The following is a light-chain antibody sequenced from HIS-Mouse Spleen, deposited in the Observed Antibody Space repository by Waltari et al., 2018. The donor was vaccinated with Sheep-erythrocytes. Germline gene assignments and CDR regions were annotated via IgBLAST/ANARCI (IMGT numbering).Light chain of an antibody. CDR1: SSDVAGYNS. J-gene: IGLJ1*01. Sequence: QSALTQPRSVSGSPGPSVTISCTGTSSDVAGYNSFSWYQQHPGKAPKLMIYDVSKRPSGVPDRFSGSKSGNTASLTISGLQAEDEADYYCCSYAGSYTYVFGTGTKVTVL. CDR2: DVS. V-gene: IGLV2-11*01. CDR3: CSYAGSYTYV.